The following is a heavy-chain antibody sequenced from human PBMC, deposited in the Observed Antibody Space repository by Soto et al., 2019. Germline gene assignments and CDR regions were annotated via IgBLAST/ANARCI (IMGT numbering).Heavy chain of an antibody. D-gene: IGHD3-10*01. CDR1: GYTFRSYD. CDR2: IGFAGDS. V-gene: IGHV3-13*01. J-gene: IGHJ6*02. Sequence: PGGSLRLSCAASGYTFRSYDMHWVRLVTGKGLEWVSVIGFAGDSNYAPSVKGRFTISRENAKNSLYLQMNSLRAGDTAVYYCARGSKGTYGIDVWGQGTTVT. CDR3: ARGSKGTYGIDV.